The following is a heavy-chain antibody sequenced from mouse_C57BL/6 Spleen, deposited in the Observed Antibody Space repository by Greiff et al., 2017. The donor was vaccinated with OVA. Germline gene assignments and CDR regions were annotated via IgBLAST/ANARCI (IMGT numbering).Heavy chain of an antibody. CDR3: ARFHSLYAMDY. Sequence: VQGVESGAELVRPGTSVKVSCKASGYAFTNYLIEWVKQRPGQGLEWIGVINPGSGGTNYNEKFKGKATLTADKSSSTAYMQLSSLTSEDAAVYFCARFHSLYAMDYWGQGTSVTVSS. CDR1: GYAFTNYL. V-gene: IGHV1-54*01. CDR2: INPGSGGT. J-gene: IGHJ4*01.